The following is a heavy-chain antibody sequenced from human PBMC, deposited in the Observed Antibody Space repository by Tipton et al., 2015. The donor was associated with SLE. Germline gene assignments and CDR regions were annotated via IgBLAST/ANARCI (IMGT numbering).Heavy chain of an antibody. Sequence: TLSLTCTVSGYSINNAYYWGWIRQSPGKGLEWIGSIYHSGTANYNPSLKSRVTMSVDSSKNEFSLRLSFVTAADTAVYYCARHHGSGWLYGLDVWGQGTTVTVSS. CDR2: IYHSGTA. CDR1: GYSINNAYY. CDR3: ARHHGSGWLYGLDV. J-gene: IGHJ6*02. D-gene: IGHD6-19*01. V-gene: IGHV4-38-2*02.